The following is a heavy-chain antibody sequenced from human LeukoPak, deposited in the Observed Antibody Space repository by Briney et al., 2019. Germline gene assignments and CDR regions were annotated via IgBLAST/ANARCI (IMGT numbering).Heavy chain of an antibody. V-gene: IGHV3-66*01. CDR1: GFTVSDNF. J-gene: IGHJ4*02. CDR3: ARDLGHCRNIICSSSAY. Sequence: GGSLRLSCAASGFTVSDNFMSWVRQAPGKGLEWVSVIYSGGSTYYADSVKGRFTISRDNSKNTVYLQMNSLRAEDTAVYYCARDLGHCRNIICSSSAYWGQGTLVTVSS. D-gene: IGHD2-2*01. CDR2: IYSGGST.